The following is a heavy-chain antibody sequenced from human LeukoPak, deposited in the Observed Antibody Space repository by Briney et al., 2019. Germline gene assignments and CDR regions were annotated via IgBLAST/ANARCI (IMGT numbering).Heavy chain of an antibody. V-gene: IGHV5-51*01. D-gene: IGHD2-15*01. CDR1: GYSFTTYY. J-gene: IGHJ3*02. Sequence: GESLKISCKGSGYSFTTYYIIWVRQMPGKGLEWMGIIYPGDSDTKYSPSFQGQVIISADKSISTAYLQWSSLKASDIAMYYCARRSSAGAFDIWGQGTMVTVSS. CDR3: ARRSSAGAFDI. CDR2: IYPGDSDT.